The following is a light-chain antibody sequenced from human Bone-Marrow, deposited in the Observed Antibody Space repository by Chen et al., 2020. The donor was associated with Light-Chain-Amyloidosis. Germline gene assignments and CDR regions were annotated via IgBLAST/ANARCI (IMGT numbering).Light chain of an antibody. J-gene: IGLJ2*01. Sequence: SYELTQPPSVSVSPGQTARLTCSGDDLPTKYAYWYQQNPGQAPVLVIHRDTERPSGISEHFSGSSAGTTATLTISGVQAEDEADYHCQSADSSGTYEVIFGGGTKLTVL. CDR2: RDT. CDR3: QSADSSGTYEVI. CDR1: DLPTKY. V-gene: IGLV3-25*03.